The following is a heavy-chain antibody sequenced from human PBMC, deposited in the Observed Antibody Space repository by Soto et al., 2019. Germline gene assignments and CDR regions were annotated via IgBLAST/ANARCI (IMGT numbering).Heavy chain of an antibody. D-gene: IGHD5-18*01. J-gene: IGHJ6*02. V-gene: IGHV1-2*02. CDR1: GYTFTGYY. CDR3: ARKGGYSCGYHYYYGMDV. Sequence: ASVKVSCKASGYTFTGYYMHWVRQAPGQGLEWMGWINPNSGGTNYAQKFQGRVTMTRDTSISTAYMELSRLRSDDTAVYYCARKGGYSCGYHYYYGMDVWGQGTTVTVSS. CDR2: INPNSGGT.